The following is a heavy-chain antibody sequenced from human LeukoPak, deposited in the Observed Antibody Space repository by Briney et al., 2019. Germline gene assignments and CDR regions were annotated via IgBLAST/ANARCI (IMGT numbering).Heavy chain of an antibody. CDR1: GYTFTGYY. Sequence: GASVKVSCKASGYTFTGYYMHWVRQAPGQGLEWMGWINPNSGGTNYAQKFQGRVTMTRDTSISTAYMELSRLRPDDTAVYYCARAVGSVEALDYWGQGTLVTVSS. J-gene: IGHJ4*02. CDR3: ARAVGSVEALDY. V-gene: IGHV1-2*02. D-gene: IGHD3-10*01. CDR2: INPNSGGT.